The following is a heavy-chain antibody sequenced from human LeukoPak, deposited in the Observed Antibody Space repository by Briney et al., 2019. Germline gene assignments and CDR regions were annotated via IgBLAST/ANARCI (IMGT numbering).Heavy chain of an antibody. J-gene: IGHJ4*02. CDR1: GLTFSSYA. D-gene: IGHD4-17*01. Sequence: GRSLRLSCAASGLTFSSYATHWVRQAPGKGLEWVAVISYDGSNKYYADSVKGRFTISRDNSKNTLYLQMNSLRAEDTAVYYCARDRDGDYSFDYWGQGTLVTVSS. CDR3: ARDRDGDYSFDY. CDR2: ISYDGSNK. V-gene: IGHV3-30*04.